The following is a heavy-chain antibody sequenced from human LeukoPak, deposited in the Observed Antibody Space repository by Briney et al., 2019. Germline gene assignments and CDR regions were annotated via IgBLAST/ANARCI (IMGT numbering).Heavy chain of an antibody. CDR1: GFTFSSYE. CDR3: ARLPPGRWLRYWYFDL. CDR2: ISSSGSTI. Sequence: PGGSLRLSCAASGFTFSSYEMNWVRQAPGKGLEWVSYISSSGSTIYYADSVKGRFTISRDNAKNSLYLQMNSLRDEDTAVYYCARLPPGRWLRYWYFDLWGRGTLVTVSS. J-gene: IGHJ2*01. V-gene: IGHV3-48*03. D-gene: IGHD5-24*01.